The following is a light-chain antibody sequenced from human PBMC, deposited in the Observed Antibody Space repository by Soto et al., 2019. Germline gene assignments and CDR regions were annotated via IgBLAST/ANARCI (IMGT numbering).Light chain of an antibody. CDR1: SGHWNYV. J-gene: IGLJ2*01. Sequence: QPVLTQSSSASASPGSSVKLTCTLSSGHWNYVIAWHQQRPGKAPRYLMKLEISGNYNKGSGLPDRFSGSSSGPDRYLTISNLQSEDEADYYCETWATNTVIFGGGTKVTVL. CDR2: LEISGNY. V-gene: IGLV4-60*03. CDR3: ETWATNTVI.